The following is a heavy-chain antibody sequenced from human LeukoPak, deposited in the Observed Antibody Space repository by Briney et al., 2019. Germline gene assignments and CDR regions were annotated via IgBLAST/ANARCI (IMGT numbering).Heavy chain of an antibody. J-gene: IGHJ4*02. D-gene: IGHD4-17*01. V-gene: IGHV3-48*02. Sequence: PGGSLRLSCAASGSPFSTYSMHWVRQTPGKGLEWVSYSSSSGRAIYYADSVRGRFTMSRDNAKNSLFLQMDSLRDEDTAVYYCARDKGNDYGTYDNWGQGTLVTVSS. CDR2: SSSSGRAI. CDR3: ARDKGNDYGTYDN. CDR1: GSPFSTYS.